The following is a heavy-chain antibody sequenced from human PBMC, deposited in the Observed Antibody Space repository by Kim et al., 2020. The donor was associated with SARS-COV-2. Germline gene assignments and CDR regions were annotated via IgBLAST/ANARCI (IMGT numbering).Heavy chain of an antibody. CDR1: GFTFSSYA. J-gene: IGHJ4*02. CDR2: ISGSGGST. V-gene: IGHV3-23*01. CDR3: AKCRGPWNWNDVVDY. D-gene: IGHD1-1*01. Sequence: GGSLRLSCAASGFTFSSYAMSWVRQAPGKGLEWVSAISGSGGSTYYADSVKGRFTISRDNSKNTLYLQMNSLRAEDTAVYYCAKCRGPWNWNDVVDYWGQGTLVTVSS.